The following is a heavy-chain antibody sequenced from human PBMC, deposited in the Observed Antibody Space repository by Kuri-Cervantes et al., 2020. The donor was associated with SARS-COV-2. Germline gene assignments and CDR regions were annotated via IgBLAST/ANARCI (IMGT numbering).Heavy chain of an antibody. CDR2: IYHSGST. CDR1: GGSISSGGYS. V-gene: IGHV4-30-2*01. J-gene: IGHJ6*02. CDR3: ARDLVVPAATGYYYYGMDV. D-gene: IGHD2-2*01. Sequence: LRLSCAVSGGSISSGGYSWSWIRQPPGKGLEWIGYIYHSGSTYYNPSLKSRVTISVDRSKNQFSLKLSSVTAADTAVYYCARDLVVPAATGYYYYGMDVWGQGTTVTVSS.